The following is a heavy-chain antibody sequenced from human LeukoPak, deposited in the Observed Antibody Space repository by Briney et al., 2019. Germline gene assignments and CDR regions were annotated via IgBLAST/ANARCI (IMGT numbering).Heavy chain of an antibody. CDR2: IKQDGSEK. Sequence: GGSLRLSCAASGFTFSSYWMSWVRQAPGKGLEWVANIKQDGSEKYYVDSVKGRFTISRDNAKNSLYLQMNSLRAEDTAVYYCARDRWYYDSSAPIPAFDIWGQGTMVTASS. J-gene: IGHJ3*02. D-gene: IGHD3-22*01. V-gene: IGHV3-7*01. CDR3: ARDRWYYDSSAPIPAFDI. CDR1: GFTFSSYW.